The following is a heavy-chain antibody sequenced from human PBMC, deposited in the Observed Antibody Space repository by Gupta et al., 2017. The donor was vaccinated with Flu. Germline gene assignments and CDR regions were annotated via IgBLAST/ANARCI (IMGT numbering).Heavy chain of an antibody. CDR2: TYYRSKWST. J-gene: IGHJ3*02. CDR1: GDSFSRNIAA. CDR3: TRRAFGPMPGFDI. Sequence: QVQLQQSGPGLVRPSQTLPLTCDISGDSFSRNIAAWNWIRHSPSRGLEWLGRTYYRSKWSTDYALSVKGRITISPDTSKNQFSLQVNSVTPEDTAVYYCTRRAFGPMPGFDIWGQGTVVTVSS. V-gene: IGHV6-1*01. D-gene: IGHD2-2*01.